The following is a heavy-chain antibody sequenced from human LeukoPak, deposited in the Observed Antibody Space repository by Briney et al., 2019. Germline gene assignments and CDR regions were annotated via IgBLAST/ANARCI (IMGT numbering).Heavy chain of an antibody. D-gene: IGHD1-26*01. CDR3: ARARGLGATSAFDI. J-gene: IGHJ3*02. Sequence: ASVKVSCKASGYTFTGYYMHWVRQAPGQGLEWMGWINPNSGGTNYAQKFQGRVTMTRDTSISTAYMELSRLRSDDTAVYYCARARGLGATSAFDIWGQGTMVTVSS. CDR2: INPNSGGT. CDR1: GYTFTGYY. V-gene: IGHV1-2*02.